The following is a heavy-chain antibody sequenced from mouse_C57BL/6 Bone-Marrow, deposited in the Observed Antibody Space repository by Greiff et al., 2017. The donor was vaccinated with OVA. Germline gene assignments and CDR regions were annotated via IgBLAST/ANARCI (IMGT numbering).Heavy chain of an antibody. CDR2: IWSGGST. CDR1: GFSLTSYG. V-gene: IGHV2-2*01. CDR3: ARMMDY. J-gene: IGHJ4*01. Sequence: VQLKESGPGLVQPSQSLSITCTVSGFSLTSYGVHWVRQSPGKGLEWLGVIWSGGSTDYKAAFISRLSISKDNSKSQVFFKMNSLQADDTAIYYCARMMDYWGQGTSVTVSS.